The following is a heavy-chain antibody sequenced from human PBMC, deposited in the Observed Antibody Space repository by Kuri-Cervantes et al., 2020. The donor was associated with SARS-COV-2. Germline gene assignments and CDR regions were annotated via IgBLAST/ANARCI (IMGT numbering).Heavy chain of an antibody. J-gene: IGHJ4*02. Sequence: GESLKISCAVSGITFSNSVMHWVRQAPGKGLEWVALITYDGSNKFYADSVKGRFTISRDNLKNTLYLQMNSLRPEDTAVHYCAENTPLVYWGQGALVTVSS. CDR2: ITYDGSNK. CDR1: GITFSNSV. D-gene: IGHD2-15*01. CDR3: AENTPLVY. V-gene: IGHV3-30*18.